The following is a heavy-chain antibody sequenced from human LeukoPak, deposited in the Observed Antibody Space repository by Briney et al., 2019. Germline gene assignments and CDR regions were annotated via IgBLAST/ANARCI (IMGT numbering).Heavy chain of an antibody. V-gene: IGHV1-24*01. CDR2: FDPEDGET. D-gene: IGHD2-2*01. CDR3: ATRSVPCSSTSCAHFDH. Sequence: ASVKVSCKVSGYTLTELSMHWVRQAPGKGLEWMGGFDPEDGETIYAQKFQGRVTMTEDTSTDTAYMELSSLRSEDTAVYYCATRSVPCSSTSCAHFDHWGQGTLVTVSS. J-gene: IGHJ4*02. CDR1: GYTLTELS.